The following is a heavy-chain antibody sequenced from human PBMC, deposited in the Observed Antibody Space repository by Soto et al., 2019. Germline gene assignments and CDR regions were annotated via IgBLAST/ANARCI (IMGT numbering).Heavy chain of an antibody. CDR2: MNPNSGNT. CDR3: ARGGYDFWSGYYPYSSSWYRADPWDY. CDR1: GYTFTSYD. J-gene: IGHJ4*02. D-gene: IGHD3-3*01. V-gene: IGHV1-8*01. Sequence: ASVKVSCKASGYTFTSYDINWVRQAPGQGLEWMGWMNPNSGNTGYAQKFQGRVTMTRNTSISTAYMELSSLRSEDTAVYYCARGGYDFWSGYYPYSSSWYRADPWDYWGQGTLVTVSS.